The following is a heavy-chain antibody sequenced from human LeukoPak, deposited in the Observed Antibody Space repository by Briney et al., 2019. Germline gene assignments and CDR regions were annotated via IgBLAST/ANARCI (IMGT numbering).Heavy chain of an antibody. CDR1: GFTFSSYG. CDR2: IWNDGSNQ. J-gene: IGHJ4*02. Sequence: GGSLRLSCAASGFTFSSYGMHWVRQAPGKGLEWVAVIWNDGSNQYYVDSVKGRFTISRDNSKNTLYLQMNSLRAEDTAVYYCARLLGYCSGGSCYDFDYWGQGTLVTVSS. CDR3: ARLLGYCSGGSCYDFDY. D-gene: IGHD2-15*01. V-gene: IGHV3-33*08.